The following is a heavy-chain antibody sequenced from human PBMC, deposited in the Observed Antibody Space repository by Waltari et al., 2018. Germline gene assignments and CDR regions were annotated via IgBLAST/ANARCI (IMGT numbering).Heavy chain of an antibody. CDR3: ARERHRLMEEGYLMALDP. CDR2: ISSKNGHT. V-gene: IGHV1-18*01. D-gene: IGHD3-3*01. Sequence: QVQLVQSGAEVKKPGAAVKVSCKASGYTFSDYGISCVRPAPGQGVEWMRWISSKNGHTNHAQKIQCILTMTEDTSATTAYMELTYLTSDNTAVYYGARERHRLMEEGYLMALDPWGQGTLVTVSS. CDR1: GYTFSDYG. J-gene: IGHJ5*02.